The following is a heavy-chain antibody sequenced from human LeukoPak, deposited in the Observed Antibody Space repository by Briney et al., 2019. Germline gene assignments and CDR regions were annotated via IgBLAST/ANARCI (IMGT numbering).Heavy chain of an antibody. CDR3: ARGNQAVAP. CDR1: GYNFDTFA. Sequence: ASVKVSCKASGYNFDTFAMNWVRQAPGQGLEWMGWINTNTGNPTYAQGFTGRFVFSLDTSVSTAYLQISSLKAEDTAVYYCARGNQAVAPWGQGTLVTVSS. V-gene: IGHV7-4-1*02. J-gene: IGHJ4*02. D-gene: IGHD6-19*01. CDR2: INTNTGNP.